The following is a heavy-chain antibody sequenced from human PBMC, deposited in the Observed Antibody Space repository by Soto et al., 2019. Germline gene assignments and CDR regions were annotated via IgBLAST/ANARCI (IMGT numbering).Heavy chain of an antibody. Sequence: SVKVSCKASGFTFTRSAVQWVRHARGQRLEWIGWIVVGSGNTNYAQKFQERVTITRDMSTSTAYMELSSLRSEDTAVYYCAASTYDFWSGYPYWAQGTLVTVPS. J-gene: IGHJ4*02. D-gene: IGHD3-3*01. CDR2: IVVGSGNT. CDR1: GFTFTRSA. V-gene: IGHV1-58*01. CDR3: AASTYDFWSGYPY.